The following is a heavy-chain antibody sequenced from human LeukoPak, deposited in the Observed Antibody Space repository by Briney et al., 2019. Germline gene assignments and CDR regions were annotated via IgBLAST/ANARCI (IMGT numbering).Heavy chain of an antibody. D-gene: IGHD5-18*01. CDR3: AIAFIQLWTYYYYYMDV. Sequence: SETLSLTCAVYGGSFSGYYWSWIRQPPGKGLEWIGEINHSGSTNYNPSLKSRVTISVDTSKNQFSLKLSSVTAADTAVYYCAIAFIQLWTYYYYYMDVWGKGTTVTVSS. CDR1: GGSFSGYY. J-gene: IGHJ6*03. CDR2: INHSGST. V-gene: IGHV4-34*01.